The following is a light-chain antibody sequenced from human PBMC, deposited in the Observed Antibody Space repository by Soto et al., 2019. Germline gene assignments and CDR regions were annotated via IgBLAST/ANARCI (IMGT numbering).Light chain of an antibody. CDR2: GVS. V-gene: IGKV3-20*01. CDR1: QSIGSGS. J-gene: IGKJ1*01. CDR3: QEYDDSPPWT. Sequence: IVLTQSPGTLSLSPGERAALSCRASQSIGSGSLAWYQQRPGQAPRLVVYGVSSRATGVPDRFSGSGSGTDFTLTITRLETEDFAVYYCQEYDDSPPWTFGQRNKVEIK.